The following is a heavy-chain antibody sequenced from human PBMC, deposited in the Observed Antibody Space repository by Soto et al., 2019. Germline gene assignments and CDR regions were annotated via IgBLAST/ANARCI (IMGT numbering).Heavy chain of an antibody. J-gene: IGHJ4*02. V-gene: IGHV3-33*01. D-gene: IGHD6-19*01. CDR2: IWNDGSNK. Sequence: GGSLRLSCTPSGFTFSDHGIHWVRQAPGKGLEWVAAIWNDGSNKYYTDSVKGRFTISRDNSKNTLYLQMNSLRAEDTAVYYCATGRAGTPVDYWGQGTLVTVSS. CDR3: ATGRAGTPVDY. CDR1: GFTFSDHG.